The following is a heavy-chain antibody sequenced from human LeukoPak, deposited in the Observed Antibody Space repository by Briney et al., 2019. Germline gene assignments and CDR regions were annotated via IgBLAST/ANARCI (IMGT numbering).Heavy chain of an antibody. CDR3: ARRGLRLAPDFDY. J-gene: IGHJ4*02. CDR1: GFTLGYYA. Sequence: GGSLRLSCAASGFTLGYYAMSWVRQAPGKGLEWVSAISGSGGSTYYADSVKGRFTISRDNSKNTSYLQMNSPRAEDTAVYYCARRGLRLAPDFDYWGQGTLVTVSS. V-gene: IGHV3-23*01. D-gene: IGHD5/OR15-5a*01. CDR2: ISGSGGST.